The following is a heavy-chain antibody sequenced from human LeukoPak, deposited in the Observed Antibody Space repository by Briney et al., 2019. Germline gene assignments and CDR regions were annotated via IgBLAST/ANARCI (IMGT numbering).Heavy chain of an antibody. Sequence: ASVKVSCKASGGTFSSYVISWVRQAPGQGLEWMGRIIPILGIANYAQKFQGRVTITADKSTSTAYMELSSLRSEDTAVYYCARDPIAAAEGDYWGQGTLVTVSS. CDR3: ARDPIAAAEGDY. CDR2: IIPILGIA. J-gene: IGHJ4*02. D-gene: IGHD6-13*01. V-gene: IGHV1-69*04. CDR1: GGTFSSYV.